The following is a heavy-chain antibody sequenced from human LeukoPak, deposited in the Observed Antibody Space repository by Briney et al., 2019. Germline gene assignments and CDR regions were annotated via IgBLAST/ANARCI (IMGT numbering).Heavy chain of an antibody. CDR3: ARDLGSSGWFDP. CDR1: GGSISSSNW. Sequence: PSGTLSLTCAVSGGSISSSNWWSWVRQPPGKGLEWIGEIYHSGSTNYNPSLKSRVTISVDTSKNQFSLKLSSVTAADTAVYYCARDLGSSGWFDPWGQGTLVTVSS. D-gene: IGHD6-6*01. CDR2: IYHSGST. V-gene: IGHV4-4*02. J-gene: IGHJ5*02.